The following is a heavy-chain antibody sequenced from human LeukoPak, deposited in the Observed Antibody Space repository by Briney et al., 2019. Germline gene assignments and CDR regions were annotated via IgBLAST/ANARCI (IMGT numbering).Heavy chain of an antibody. J-gene: IGHJ3*02. CDR1: GGSISSYY. CDR2: IYYSGST. CDR3: ARRRDERGYKDIFDI. Sequence: PSETLSLTCTVSGGSISSYYWSWIRQPPGKGLEWIGYIYYSGSTNYNPSLKSRVTISVDTSKNQFSLKLSSVTAADTAMYYCARRRDERGYKDIFDIWGQGTMVTVSS. V-gene: IGHV4-59*01. D-gene: IGHD5-18*01.